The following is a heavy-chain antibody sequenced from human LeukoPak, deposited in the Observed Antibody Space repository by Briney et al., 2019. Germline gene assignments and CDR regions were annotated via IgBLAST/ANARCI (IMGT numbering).Heavy chain of an antibody. CDR1: GYTFTSYG. Sequence: ASVKVSCKASGYTFTSYGISWVRQAPGQRLEWMGWINAGNGNTKYSQKFQGRVTITRDTSASTAYMELSSLRSEDTAVYYCARDPLYPGIAVAGTPFDIWGQGTMVTVSS. V-gene: IGHV1-3*01. D-gene: IGHD6-19*01. J-gene: IGHJ3*02. CDR2: INAGNGNT. CDR3: ARDPLYPGIAVAGTPFDI.